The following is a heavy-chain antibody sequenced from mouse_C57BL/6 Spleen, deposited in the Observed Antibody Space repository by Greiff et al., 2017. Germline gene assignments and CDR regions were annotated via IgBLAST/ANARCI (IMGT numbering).Heavy chain of an antibody. V-gene: IGHV3-6*01. CDR1: GYSITSGYY. D-gene: IGHD1-1*01. CDR3: ARGLTTVDYYFDY. CDR2: ISYDGSN. Sequence: EVKLLESGPGLVKPSQSLSLTCSVTGYSITSGYYWNWIRQFPGNKLEWMGYISYDGSNNYNPSLKNRISITRDTSKNQFFLKLNSVTTEDTATYYCARGLTTVDYYFDYWGQGTTLTVSS. J-gene: IGHJ2*01.